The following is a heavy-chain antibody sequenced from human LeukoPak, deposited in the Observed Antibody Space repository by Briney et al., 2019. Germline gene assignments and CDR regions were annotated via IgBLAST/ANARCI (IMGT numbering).Heavy chain of an antibody. D-gene: IGHD2-2*02. CDR3: ARQYQLLYTVSGLDY. V-gene: IGHV3-21*01. J-gene: IGHJ4*02. CDR1: GFTFSSYN. CDR2: ISSGGSFM. Sequence: PGGSLRLSCAASGFTFSSYNMNWVRQAPGKGLEWVSSISSGGSFMYYADSVKGRFTISRDDAKNSLYLQMNSLRAEDTAVYYCARQYQLLYTVSGLDYWGQGTLVTVSS.